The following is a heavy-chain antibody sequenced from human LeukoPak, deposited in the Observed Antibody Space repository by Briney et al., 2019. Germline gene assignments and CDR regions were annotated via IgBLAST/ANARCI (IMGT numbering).Heavy chain of an antibody. J-gene: IGHJ4*02. CDR2: INSSSSTI. Sequence: GGSLRLSCAASGFTFSAYSMHWVRQAPGKGLEWVSYINSSSSTIYYADSVKGRFTISRDNAKNTLYLQMNSLRGEDTAVYYCARNLYGSGSCNFDYWGQGLLVTVSS. V-gene: IGHV3-48*01. D-gene: IGHD3-10*01. CDR1: GFTFSAYS. CDR3: ARNLYGSGSCNFDY.